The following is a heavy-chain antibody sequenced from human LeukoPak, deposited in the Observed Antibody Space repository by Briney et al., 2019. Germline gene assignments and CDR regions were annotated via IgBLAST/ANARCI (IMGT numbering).Heavy chain of an antibody. Sequence: PSETLSLTCAVYGGSFSGYYWSWIRQPPGKGLEWIGEINHSGSTNYNPSLKSRVTISVDTSKNQFSLKLSSVTAADTAVYYCASMQDAFDTWGQGTMVTVSS. V-gene: IGHV4-34*01. D-gene: IGHD2-2*01. CDR3: ASMQDAFDT. CDR1: GGSFSGYY. J-gene: IGHJ3*02. CDR2: INHSGST.